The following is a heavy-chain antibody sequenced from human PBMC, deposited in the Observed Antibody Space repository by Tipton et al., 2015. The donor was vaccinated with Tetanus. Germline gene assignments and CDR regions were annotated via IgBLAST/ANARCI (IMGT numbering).Heavy chain of an antibody. V-gene: IGHV3-48*01. CDR2: ISSSSSTI. CDR1: GFTFSSYA. D-gene: IGHD6-19*01. J-gene: IGHJ4*02. CDR3: ARFRGGCSDY. Sequence: GSLRLSCAASGFTFSSYAMSWVRQAPGKGLEWVSYISSSSSTIYYADSVKGRFTISRDNAKNSLYLQMNSLRAEDTAVYYCARFRGGCSDYWGQGTLVTVSS.